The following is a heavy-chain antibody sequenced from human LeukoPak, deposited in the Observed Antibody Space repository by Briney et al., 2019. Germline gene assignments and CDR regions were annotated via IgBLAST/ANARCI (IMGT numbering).Heavy chain of an antibody. CDR1: GGSFSVYY. CDR2: INHSGST. V-gene: IGHV4-34*01. J-gene: IGHJ4*02. D-gene: IGHD3-10*01. Sequence: PSETLSLTCAVYGGSFSVYYWSWIRQSPGKGLEWIGEINHSGSTNYNPSLKSRVTISVDTSKNQFSLKLNSVTAADTAVYYCARGEEYGSGTVHFDYWGQGTLVTVSS. CDR3: ARGEEYGSGTVHFDY.